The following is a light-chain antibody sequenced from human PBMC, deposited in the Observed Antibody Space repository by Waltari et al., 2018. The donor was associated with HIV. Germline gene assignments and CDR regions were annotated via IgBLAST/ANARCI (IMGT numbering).Light chain of an antibody. J-gene: IGLJ1*01. Sequence: SYVLTQPPSESVAPGQTARVTCWGQNVGSNRVHLYQQKAGQPPTLVLYDDTDRPSGIPERFSGSNSGNTATLTISRVEVGDEADYYCHVWDSAGDGHVFGSGAKVTV. CDR1: NVGSNR. CDR2: DDT. V-gene: IGLV3-21*02. CDR3: HVWDSAGDGHV.